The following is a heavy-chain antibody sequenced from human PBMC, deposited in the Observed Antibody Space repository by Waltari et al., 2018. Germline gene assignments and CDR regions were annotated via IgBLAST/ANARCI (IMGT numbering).Heavy chain of an antibody. CDR2: MNPNSGNT. Sequence: NWVRQATGQGLEWMGWMNPNSGNTGYAQKFQGRVTMTRNTSISTAYMELSSLRSEDTAVYYCARAKRRNYDFWSGYYYYMDVWGKGTTVTVSS. D-gene: IGHD3-3*01. V-gene: IGHV1-8*01. CDR3: ARAKRRNYDFWSGYYYYMDV. J-gene: IGHJ6*03.